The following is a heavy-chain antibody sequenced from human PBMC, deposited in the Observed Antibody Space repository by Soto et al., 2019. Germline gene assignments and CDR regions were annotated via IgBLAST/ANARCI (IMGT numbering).Heavy chain of an antibody. V-gene: IGHV3-23*01. D-gene: IGHD6-6*01. CDR3: AKGNSSPPNWFDP. Sequence: SGGSLRVSCAASGFTFISYAMSWVRQATGKGLEWVSAISGSGGSTYYADSVKGRFTISRDNSKNTLYLQMNSLRAEDTAVYYCAKGNSSPPNWFDPWGQGTLVTVSS. CDR1: GFTFISYA. J-gene: IGHJ5*02. CDR2: ISGSGGST.